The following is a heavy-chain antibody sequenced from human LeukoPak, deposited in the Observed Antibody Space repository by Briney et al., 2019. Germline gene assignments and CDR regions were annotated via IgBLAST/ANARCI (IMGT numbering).Heavy chain of an antibody. J-gene: IGHJ5*02. CDR2: IHYTGST. V-gene: IGHV4-59*01. Sequence: SETLSLTCNVSGGSISSYYWSWIRQPPGKGLEWIGYIHYTGSTNYNPSLKSRVTISVETSKNQFSLKLKSVTAADTAVYYCARGGYYGSGNDFRFDPWGQGTLVTVSS. D-gene: IGHD3-10*01. CDR3: ARGGYYGSGNDFRFDP. CDR1: GGSISSYY.